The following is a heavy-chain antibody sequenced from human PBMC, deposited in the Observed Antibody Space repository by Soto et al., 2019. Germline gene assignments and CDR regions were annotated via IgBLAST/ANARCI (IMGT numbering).Heavy chain of an antibody. CDR2: TYYRSKWYN. J-gene: IGHJ6*02. CDR1: GDSVSSNSAA. D-gene: IGHD1-26*01. Sequence: SQTLSLTCVISGDSVSSNSAAWNWIRQSPSRGLEWLGRTYYRSKWYNDYAVSVKSRITINPDTSKNQFSLQLNSVTPEDTAVYYCARLGEAPGYYYYYGMDVWAQGTTVTVS. CDR3: ARLGEAPGYYYYYGMDV. V-gene: IGHV6-1*01.